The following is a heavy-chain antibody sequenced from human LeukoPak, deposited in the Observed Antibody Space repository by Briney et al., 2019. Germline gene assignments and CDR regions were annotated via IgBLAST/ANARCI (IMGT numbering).Heavy chain of an antibody. CDR1: GFTFSSYS. CDR3: ARVVAVAGTDY. Sequence: GGSLRLSRAASGFTFSSYSMNWVRQAPAKGLEWVSSISSSSSYIYYADSVKGRFTISRDNAKNSLYLQMNSLRAEDTAVYYCARVVAVAGTDYGGQGALVTVAS. V-gene: IGHV3-21*01. J-gene: IGHJ4*02. CDR2: ISSSSSYI. D-gene: IGHD6-19*01.